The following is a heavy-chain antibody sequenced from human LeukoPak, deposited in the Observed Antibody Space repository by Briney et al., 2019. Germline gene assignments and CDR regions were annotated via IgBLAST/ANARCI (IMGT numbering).Heavy chain of an antibody. CDR3: ARSKLELRFYYFDY. CDR2: IIPILGIA. Sequence: SVKVSCKASGGTFSSYAISWVRQAPGQGLEWMGRIIPILGIANYAQKFQGRVTITADKSTSTAYMELSSLRSEDTAVYYCARSKLELRFYYFDYWGQGTLVTVSS. J-gene: IGHJ4*02. CDR1: GGTFSSYA. D-gene: IGHD1-7*01. V-gene: IGHV1-69*04.